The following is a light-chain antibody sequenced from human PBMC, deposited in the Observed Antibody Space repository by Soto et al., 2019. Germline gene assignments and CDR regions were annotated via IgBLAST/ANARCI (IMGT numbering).Light chain of an antibody. V-gene: IGKV3-15*01. Sequence: EIVVNQSPATLSVSPGERATLSCMASQDVSSNLAWYQQKPGQAPSLLIYGASTRATGTPARFSGSGSGTEFTLTISSLQSEDYAVYFCQQYIRWPLTFGGGSKVDIK. J-gene: IGKJ4*01. CDR3: QQYIRWPLT. CDR1: QDVSSN. CDR2: GAS.